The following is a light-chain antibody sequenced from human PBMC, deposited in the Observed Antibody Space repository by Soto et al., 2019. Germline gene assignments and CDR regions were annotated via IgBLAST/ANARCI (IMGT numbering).Light chain of an antibody. CDR3: LQHNGYPFT. CDR2: AAS. Sequence: DIQMTQSPSSLSASVGDRVTITRRASQDIGNALGWFQQKPGKAPKRLIYAASTLQRGVPSRFSGSRSGTEFTLTISSLQPEDFATYYCLQHNGYPFTFGPGTKVDIK. CDR1: QDIGNA. V-gene: IGKV1-17*01. J-gene: IGKJ3*01.